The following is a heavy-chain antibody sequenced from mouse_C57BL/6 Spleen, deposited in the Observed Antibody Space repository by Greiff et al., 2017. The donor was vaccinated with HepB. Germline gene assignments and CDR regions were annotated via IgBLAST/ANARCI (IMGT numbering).Heavy chain of an antibody. V-gene: IGHV5-4*01. J-gene: IGHJ3*01. CDR2: ISDGGSYT. Sequence: EVMLVESGGGLVKPGGSLKLSCAASGFTFSSYAMSWVRQTPEKRLEWVATISDGGSYTYYPDNVKGRFTISRDNAMNNLYLQMSHLKSEDTAMYYCAREGPFAYWGQGTLVTVSA. CDR1: GFTFSSYA. CDR3: AREGPFAY.